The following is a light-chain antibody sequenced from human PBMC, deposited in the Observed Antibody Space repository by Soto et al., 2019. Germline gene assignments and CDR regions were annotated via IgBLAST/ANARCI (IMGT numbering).Light chain of an antibody. V-gene: IGKV1-5*01. Sequence: DIQMTQSPSTLSAAVGDRVTITCRASQSISSWLAWYQQKPGKAPKLLIYAASNLQSGVPPRFSGSGSGKDFTLTISRLEPEDFAVYYCQQYGSSITFGQGTRLEIK. CDR1: QSISSW. CDR2: AAS. J-gene: IGKJ5*01. CDR3: QQYGSSIT.